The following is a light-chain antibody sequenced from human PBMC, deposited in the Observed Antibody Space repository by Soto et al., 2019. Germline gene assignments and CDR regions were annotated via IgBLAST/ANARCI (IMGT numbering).Light chain of an antibody. CDR1: SSDVGGYNY. CDR3: SSFRSGSTLYV. CDR2: EVS. J-gene: IGLJ1*01. V-gene: IGLV2-14*01. Sequence: SALTQPASVSGSPGQSITISCTGTSSDVGGYNYVSWYQQHPGKAPKLMIYEVSNRPSGVSNRFSGSKSGNTASLTISGLQAEDEADYYCSSFRSGSTLYVFGTGTRSPS.